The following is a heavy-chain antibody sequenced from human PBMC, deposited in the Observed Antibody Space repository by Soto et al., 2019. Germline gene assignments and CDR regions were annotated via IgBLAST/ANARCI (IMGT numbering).Heavy chain of an antibody. CDR1: GGSISSYY. Sequence: PSETPSLTCTVSGGSISSYYWSWIRQPPGKGLEWIGYIYYSGSTNYNPSLKSRVTISVDTSKNQFSLKLSSVTAADTAVYYCASLTIAAAGTSFDYWGQGTLVTVSS. CDR3: ASLTIAAAGTSFDY. D-gene: IGHD6-13*01. CDR2: IYYSGST. V-gene: IGHV4-59*01. J-gene: IGHJ4*02.